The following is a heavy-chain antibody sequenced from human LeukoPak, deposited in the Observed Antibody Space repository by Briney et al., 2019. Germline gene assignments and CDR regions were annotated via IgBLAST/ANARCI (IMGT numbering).Heavy chain of an antibody. CDR2: ISSSGSTI. V-gene: IGHV3-48*03. J-gene: IGHJ6*03. D-gene: IGHD3-10*01. Sequence: GGSLRLSCAASGFTFSSYEMNWVRQAPGKGLEWVSYISSSGSTIYYADSVKGRFTISRDNAKNSLYLQMNSLRAEDTAVYYCAREYYFSHIDGWGKGTTVTVSS. CDR3: AREYYFSHIDG. CDR1: GFTFSSYE.